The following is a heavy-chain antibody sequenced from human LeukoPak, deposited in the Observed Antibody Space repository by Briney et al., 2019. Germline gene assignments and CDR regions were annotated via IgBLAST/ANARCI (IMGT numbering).Heavy chain of an antibody. Sequence: SETLSLTCTVSGGSISSYYWSWIRQPPGKRLEWIGYIYYSGSTNYNPSLKSRVTISVDTSKNQFSLKLSSVTAADTAVYYCARDLGSFFDYWGQGTLVTVSS. CDR3: ARDLGSFFDY. J-gene: IGHJ4*02. D-gene: IGHD3-10*01. CDR1: GGSISSYY. V-gene: IGHV4-59*01. CDR2: IYYSGST.